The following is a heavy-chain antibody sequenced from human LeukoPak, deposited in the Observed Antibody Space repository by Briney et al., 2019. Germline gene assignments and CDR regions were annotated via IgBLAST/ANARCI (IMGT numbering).Heavy chain of an antibody. V-gene: IGHV3-7*01. CDR2: IKQDGSEK. Sequence: GGSLRLSCAASGFTFSSYWMSWVRQAPGKGLEWVANIKQDGSEKYYVDSVKGRFTISRDNAENTLYLQMNSLRAEDTAVYYCASGYSSDYGGNAYWGQGTLVTVSS. D-gene: IGHD4-23*01. CDR1: GFTFSSYW. CDR3: ASGYSSDYGGNAY. J-gene: IGHJ4*02.